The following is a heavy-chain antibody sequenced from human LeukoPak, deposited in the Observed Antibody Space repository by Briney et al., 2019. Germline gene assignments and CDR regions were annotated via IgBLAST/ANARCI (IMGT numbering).Heavy chain of an antibody. CDR1: GYTFTSYG. V-gene: IGHV7-4-1*02. CDR3: AREEGTYYDFWSGYYFLAFDI. Sequence: ASGNVACNPSGYTFTSYGISWVRQAPGQGLEWMGWSNTNTGNPTYAQGLTGRFVFTLDTYVSTAYVQIRRIKAEDTAVYYCAREEGTYYDFWSGYYFLAFDIWGQGTMVTVSS. J-gene: IGHJ3*02. CDR2: SNTNTGNP. D-gene: IGHD3-3*01.